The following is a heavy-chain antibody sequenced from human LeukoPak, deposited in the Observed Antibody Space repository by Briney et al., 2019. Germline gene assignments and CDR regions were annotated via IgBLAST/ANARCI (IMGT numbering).Heavy chain of an antibody. Sequence: GGSLRLSRAASGFTFSSYAMHWVRQAPGKGLEYVSAISSNGGSTYYANSVKGRFTISRDNSKNTLYLQMGSLRAEDMAVYYCARVGPSITGDEIPMWGQGTMVTVSS. CDR1: GFTFSSYA. CDR3: ARVGPSITGDEIPM. D-gene: IGHD1-20*01. J-gene: IGHJ3*01. V-gene: IGHV3-64*01. CDR2: ISSNGGST.